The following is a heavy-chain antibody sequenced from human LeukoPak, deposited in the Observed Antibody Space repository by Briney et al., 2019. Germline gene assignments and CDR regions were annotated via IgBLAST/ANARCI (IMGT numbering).Heavy chain of an antibody. CDR3: ARIFSGYYYALDY. CDR1: GGSISSYY. J-gene: IGHJ4*02. Sequence: PSETLSLTCTVSGGSISSYYWSWIRQPPGKGLEWIGYIYYSGSTNYNPSLKSRVTISVDTSKNQFSLKLSSVTAADTAVYYCARIFSGYYYALDYWGQGTLDTVSS. D-gene: IGHD3-22*01. CDR2: IYYSGST. V-gene: IGHV4-59*01.